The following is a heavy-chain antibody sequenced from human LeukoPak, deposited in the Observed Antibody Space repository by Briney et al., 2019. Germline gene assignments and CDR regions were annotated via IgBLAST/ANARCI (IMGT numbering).Heavy chain of an antibody. CDR2: IYYSGST. J-gene: IGHJ6*03. V-gene: IGHV4-59*01. CDR1: GGSISSYY. Sequence: PSETLSLTCTVSGGSISSYYWSWIRQPPGKGLEWIGYIYYSGSTNYNPSLKSRVTISVDTSRNQFSLKLSSVTAADTAVYYCARAPYSSSWFTTYYYMDVWGKGTTVTISS. CDR3: ARAPYSSSWFTTYYYMDV. D-gene: IGHD6-13*01.